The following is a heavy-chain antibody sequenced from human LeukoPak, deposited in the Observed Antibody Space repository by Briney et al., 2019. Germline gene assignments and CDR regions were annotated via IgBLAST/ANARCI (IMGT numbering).Heavy chain of an antibody. CDR2: ISYDGSNK. D-gene: IGHD3-22*01. CDR3: ARDQAPYYYDSSGLY. J-gene: IGHJ4*02. Sequence: GGSLRLSCAASGFTFSSYAMHWVRQAPGKGLEWVAVISYDGSNKYYADSVKGRFTISRDNSKNTLYLQMNSLRAEDTAVYYCARDQAPYYYDSSGLYWGQGTLVTLSS. V-gene: IGHV3-30-3*01. CDR1: GFTFSSYA.